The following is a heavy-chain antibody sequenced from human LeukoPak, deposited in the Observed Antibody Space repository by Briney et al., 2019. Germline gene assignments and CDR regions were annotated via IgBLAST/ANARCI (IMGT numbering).Heavy chain of an antibody. D-gene: IGHD6-13*01. J-gene: IGHJ4*02. CDR1: GFTFSSYA. Sequence: GRSLRLSCAASGFTFSSYAMHWVRQAPGKGLEWVAVISYDGSNKYYADSVKGRFTISRDNSKNTLYLQMNSLRAEDTAVYYCARDSGIGVAAAGHRDDYWGQGTLVTVSS. CDR3: ARDSGIGVAAAGHRDDY. V-gene: IGHV3-30-3*01. CDR2: ISYDGSNK.